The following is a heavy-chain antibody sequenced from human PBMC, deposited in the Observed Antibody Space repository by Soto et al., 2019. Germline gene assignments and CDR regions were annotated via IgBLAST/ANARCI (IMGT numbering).Heavy chain of an antibody. CDR2: ISYDGSNK. CDR1: GFTFSSYA. CDR3: ARDRGYSSSQTKQNWFDP. Sequence: GGSLRLSCAASGFTFSSYAMHWVRQAPGKGLEWVAVISYDGSNKYYADSVKGRFTISRDNSKNTLYLQMNSLRAEDTAVYYCARDRGYSSSQTKQNWFDPWGQGTLVTSPQ. V-gene: IGHV3-30-3*01. D-gene: IGHD6-13*01. J-gene: IGHJ5*02.